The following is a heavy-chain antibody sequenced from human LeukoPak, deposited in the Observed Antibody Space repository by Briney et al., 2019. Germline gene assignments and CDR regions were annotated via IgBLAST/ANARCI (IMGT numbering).Heavy chain of an antibody. CDR2: INPNSGGT. J-gene: IGHJ4*02. CDR3: AGDEEASGDYFDY. Sequence: ASVKVSCKASGYTFTGYYMHWVRQAPGQGLEWMGWINPNSGGTNYAQKFQGRVTMTRDTSISTAYMELSRLRSDDTAVYYCAGDEEASGDYFDYWGQGTLVTVSS. CDR1: GYTFTGYY. D-gene: IGHD2-15*01. V-gene: IGHV1-2*02.